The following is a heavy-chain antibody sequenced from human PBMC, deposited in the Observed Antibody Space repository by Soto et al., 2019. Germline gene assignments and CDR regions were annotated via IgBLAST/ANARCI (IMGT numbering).Heavy chain of an antibody. V-gene: IGHV5-51*01. CDR1: GYSFSGYW. CDR2: IYPGDSDT. CDR3: AIPRQGTIEV. Sequence: PGESLKISCKGSGYSFSGYWIGWVRQMPGKGLEWMGIIYPGDSDTRYSPSFQGQVTISADKSISTAYVQWSSLKALDTAIYYCAIPRQGTIEVWGQGTTVTVSS. J-gene: IGHJ6*02.